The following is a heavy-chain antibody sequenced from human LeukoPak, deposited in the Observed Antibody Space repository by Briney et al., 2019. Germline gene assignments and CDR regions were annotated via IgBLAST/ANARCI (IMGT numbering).Heavy chain of an antibody. V-gene: IGHV4-39*01. CDR2: VYYTGYT. J-gene: IGHJ3*02. D-gene: IGHD2-15*01. Sequence: SETLSLTCTVSDDSISSSSYYWGWIRQPPGKGLEWIGHVYYTGYTDYNPSLKSRVTISADTSKNQFSLKLSSVTAADTAVYYCARLMVDVQDAFDIWGQGTMVTVSS. CDR3: ARLMVDVQDAFDI. CDR1: DDSISSSSYY.